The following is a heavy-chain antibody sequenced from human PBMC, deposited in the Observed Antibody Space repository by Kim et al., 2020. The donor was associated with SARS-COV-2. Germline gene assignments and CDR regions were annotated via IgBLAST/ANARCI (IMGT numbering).Heavy chain of an antibody. CDR1: GFTFSSYG. J-gene: IGHJ6*02. V-gene: IGHV3-30*18. CDR2: ISYDGSNK. Sequence: GGSLRLSCAASGFTFSSYGMHWVRQAPGKGLEWVSVISYDGSNKYYADSVKGRFTISRDKSKNTLYLQMNSLRAEDTAVYYCAKSSTGWYWSAMDVWGQGTTVTVS. D-gene: IGHD2-2*01. CDR3: AKSSTGWYWSAMDV.